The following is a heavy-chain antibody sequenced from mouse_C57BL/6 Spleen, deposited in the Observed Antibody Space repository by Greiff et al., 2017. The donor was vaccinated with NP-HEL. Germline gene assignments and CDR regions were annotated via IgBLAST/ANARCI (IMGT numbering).Heavy chain of an antibody. CDR3: AREGDGGFAY. J-gene: IGHJ3*01. Sequence: EVKVEESGGGLVKPGGSLKLSCAASGFTFSSYAMSWVRQTPEKRLEWVATISDGGSYTYYPDNVKGRFTISRDNAKNNLYLQMSHLKSEDTAMYYCAREGDGGFAYWGQGTLVTVSA. D-gene: IGHD3-3*01. CDR1: GFTFSSYA. CDR2: ISDGGSYT. V-gene: IGHV5-4*01.